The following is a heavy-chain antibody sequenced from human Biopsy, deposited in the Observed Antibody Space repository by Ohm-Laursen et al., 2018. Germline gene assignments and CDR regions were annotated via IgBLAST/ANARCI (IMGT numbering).Heavy chain of an antibody. CDR1: GGSFTGHY. CDR3: ARMDCSGGSCHYYSYGMDV. CDR2: IHHSGST. D-gene: IGHD2-15*01. V-gene: IGHV4-4*09. Sequence: SETLSLTCTVSGGSFTGHYWTWIRQPPGKGLECIGNIHHSGSTNYNPSLKSRLTISVDTSKNQFSLKLNSVTAADTAVYYCARMDCSGGSCHYYSYGMDVWGQGTTVTVSS. J-gene: IGHJ6*02.